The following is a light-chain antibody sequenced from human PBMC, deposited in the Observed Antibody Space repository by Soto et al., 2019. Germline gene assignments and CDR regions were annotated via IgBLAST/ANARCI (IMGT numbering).Light chain of an antibody. J-gene: IGKJ1*01. Sequence: EIVLTHSPATLSSFPGDRVTLSCRASQAVNTRLAWYQHKPGQAPRLLIYLASNRAAGVPARFSGSGSGTELTITISDVEPEDFEVYYCKKRQRWTRKFGQGTKVDIK. CDR3: KKRQRWTRK. CDR1: QAVNTR. V-gene: IGKV3D-11*01. CDR2: LAS.